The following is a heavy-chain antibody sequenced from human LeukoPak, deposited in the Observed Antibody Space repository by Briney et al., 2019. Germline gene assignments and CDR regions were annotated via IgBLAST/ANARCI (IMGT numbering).Heavy chain of an antibody. CDR2: IYHSGST. V-gene: IGHV4-4*02. J-gene: IGHJ3*02. CDR1: GGSISSSNW. Sequence: SGTLSLTCAVSGGSISSSNWWSWVRQPPGKGLEWIGEIYHSGSTNYNPSLKSRVTISVDKSKNQFSLKLSSVTAADMAVYYCARDQYYYDSSGYYQSDAFDIWGQGTMVTVSS. CDR3: ARDQYYYDSSGYYQSDAFDI. D-gene: IGHD3-22*01.